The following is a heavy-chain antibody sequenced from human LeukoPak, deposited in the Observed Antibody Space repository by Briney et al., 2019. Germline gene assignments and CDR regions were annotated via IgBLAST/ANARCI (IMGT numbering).Heavy chain of an antibody. CDR3: ARSSNILTGYSSNY. CDR2: IIPIFGTA. Sequence: ASVKVSCKASGGTFSSYGISWVRQAPGQGLEWMGGIIPIFGTANYAQKFQGRVTITADESTSTAYMELSSLKSEDTAVYYCARSSNILTGYSSNYWGQGTLVTVSS. V-gene: IGHV1-69*13. D-gene: IGHD3-9*01. J-gene: IGHJ4*02. CDR1: GGTFSSYG.